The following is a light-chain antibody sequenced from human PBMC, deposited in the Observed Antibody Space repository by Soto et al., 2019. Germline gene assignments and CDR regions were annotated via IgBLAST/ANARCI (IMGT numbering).Light chain of an antibody. Sequence: DIVMTQSPLSLPVTPGEPASISCRSSQSLLHSNGYNYLDWYLQKPGQSPQLLIYLGSNRASGVPDRFSGSGSGTDFTLTISRVEAEDVGVYYCMQALQPLYTLGQGTKLEIK. J-gene: IGKJ2*01. CDR2: LGS. CDR3: MQALQPLYT. CDR1: QSLLHSNGYNY. V-gene: IGKV2-28*01.